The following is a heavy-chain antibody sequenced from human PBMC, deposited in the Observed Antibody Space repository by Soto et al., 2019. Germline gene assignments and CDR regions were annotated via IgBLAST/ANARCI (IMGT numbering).Heavy chain of an antibody. CDR1: GFTFSTSW. V-gene: IGHV3-74*01. CDR3: ARDIGYGGN. CDR2: ISTDGSIT. Sequence: EVQLVESGGGLVQPGGSLRLSCTTSGFTFSTSWMHWVRQTPGKGLLWVSHISTDGSITNYADSAKGRFTISRDNAKNTLFLQINNLSAEDTAVYFCARDIGYGGNWGQGTLVTVSS. D-gene: IGHD1-26*01. J-gene: IGHJ4*02.